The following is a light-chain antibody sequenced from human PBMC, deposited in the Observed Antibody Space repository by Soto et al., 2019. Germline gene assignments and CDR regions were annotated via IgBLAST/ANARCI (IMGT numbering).Light chain of an antibody. Sequence: QSVLTQPPSASGTPGQRVTISCSGSSSNIGSNYVNWYQHLPGTAPKLLIYSDDQRPSGVPDRFSGSKSGTSASLAISGLQSEDEGDYFCAAWNDNPNGPGYAFGTGTKVTVL. V-gene: IGLV1-44*01. CDR3: AAWNDNPNGPGYA. J-gene: IGLJ1*01. CDR1: SSNIGSNY. CDR2: SDD.